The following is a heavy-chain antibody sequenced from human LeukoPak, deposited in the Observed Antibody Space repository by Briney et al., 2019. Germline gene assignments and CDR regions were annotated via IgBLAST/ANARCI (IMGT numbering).Heavy chain of an antibody. J-gene: IGHJ4*02. D-gene: IGHD2-8*01. Sequence: ASVKVSCKASGYTFTGYYMHWVRQAPGQGLEWMGGINPNSGGTNYAQKFQGRVTMTRDTSISTAYMELSRLRSDDTAVYYCASGYCTNGVCYTGAYWGQGTLVTVSS. CDR2: INPNSGGT. V-gene: IGHV1-2*02. CDR1: GYTFTGYY. CDR3: ASGYCTNGVCYTGAY.